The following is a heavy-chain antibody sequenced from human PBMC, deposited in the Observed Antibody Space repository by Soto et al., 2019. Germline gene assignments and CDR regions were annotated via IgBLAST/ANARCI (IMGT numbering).Heavy chain of an antibody. CDR3: AAAVTTNGMDV. V-gene: IGHV1-58*01. Sequence: QMQLVQSGPEVKKPGTSVKVSCKASGFTFTSSAVQWVRQARGQRLEWIGWIVVGSGNTNYAQKFQERVTITRDMSTSTAYMELSSLRSEETAVYYCAAAVTTNGMDVWGQGTTVTVSS. D-gene: IGHD4-17*01. CDR1: GFTFTSSA. J-gene: IGHJ6*02. CDR2: IVVGSGNT.